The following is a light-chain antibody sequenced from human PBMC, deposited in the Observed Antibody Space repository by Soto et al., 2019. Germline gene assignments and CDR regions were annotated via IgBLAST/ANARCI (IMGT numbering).Light chain of an antibody. CDR2: DAS. Sequence: EICMKPSPATXSFKAVASATLSCRASQSVSSHLAWYQKKPGQAXRXXXYDASNRATGIPARFSGSGSGKDFNLTISVLAPEDVAVYYCQLGGNWLVPVGHGTLLDI. V-gene: IGKV3-11*01. J-gene: IGKJ5*01. CDR1: QSVSSH. CDR3: QLGGNWLVP.